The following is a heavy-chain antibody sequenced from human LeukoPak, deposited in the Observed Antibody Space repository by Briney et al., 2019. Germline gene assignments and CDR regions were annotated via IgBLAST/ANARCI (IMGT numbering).Heavy chain of an antibody. D-gene: IGHD3-10*01. J-gene: IGHJ6*03. CDR2: MNPNSGNT. Sequence: ASVKVSCKASGYTFTSYDINWVRQATGQGLEWMGWMNPNSGNTGYAQKFQGRVTITRNTSISTAYMELSSLRSEDTAVYYCARGRLWFGELSLGVYYMDVWGKGTTVTVSS. CDR3: ARGRLWFGELSLGVYYMDV. V-gene: IGHV1-8*01. CDR1: GYTFTSYD.